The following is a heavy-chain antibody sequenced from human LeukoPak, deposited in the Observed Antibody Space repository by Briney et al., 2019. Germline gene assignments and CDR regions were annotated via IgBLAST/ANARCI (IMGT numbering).Heavy chain of an antibody. CDR2: ISYDGSNT. CDR3: ANVYGRGSSWPFDY. D-gene: IGHD6-13*01. V-gene: IGHV3-30*18. CDR1: GFTFSSYG. J-gene: IGHJ4*02. Sequence: PGGSLSLSCAAPGFTFSSYGMHWARQAPGKRLEWVAVISYDGSNTYYADSVKGRVTISSDNSKNTLYLQMNSLRAEDTAVYFCANVYGRGSSWPFDYWGQGTLVTVSS.